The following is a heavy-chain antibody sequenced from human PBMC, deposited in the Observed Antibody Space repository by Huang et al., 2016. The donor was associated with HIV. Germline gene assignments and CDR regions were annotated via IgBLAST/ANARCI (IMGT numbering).Heavy chain of an antibody. CDR2: IIPTLGTA. Sequence: QVQLVQSGAEVKKPGSSVKVSCKASGGSFRNFAIGWGRQAPGQGLEWMGGIIPTLGTANYAQKFQGRVTIIADESTSTADMELSSLRSEDTAVYYCATVDYYDTSGPQRGYFDNWGQGTLVTVSS. D-gene: IGHD3-22*01. CDR3: ATVDYYDTSGPQRGYFDN. J-gene: IGHJ4*02. CDR1: GGSFRNFA. V-gene: IGHV1-69*01.